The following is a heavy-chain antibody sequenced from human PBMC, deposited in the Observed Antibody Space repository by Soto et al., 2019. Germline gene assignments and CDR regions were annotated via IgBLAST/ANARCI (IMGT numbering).Heavy chain of an antibody. J-gene: IGHJ6*02. D-gene: IGHD3-22*01. CDR3: ASRLITMIVVVSSGHFLDYGMDV. Sequence: GASVKVSCKASGYTFTSYYMHWVRQAPGQGLEWMGIINPSGGSTSYAQKFQGRVTMTRDTSTSTVYMELSSLRSEDTAVYYCASRLITMIVVVSSGHFLDYGMDVWGQGTTVTGSS. CDR2: INPSGGST. CDR1: GYTFTSYY. V-gene: IGHV1-46*01.